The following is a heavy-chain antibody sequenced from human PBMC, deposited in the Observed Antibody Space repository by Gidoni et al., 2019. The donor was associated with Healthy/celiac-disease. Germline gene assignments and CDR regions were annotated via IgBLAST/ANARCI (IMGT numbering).Heavy chain of an antibody. CDR3: VTVTTGALDY. Sequence: EVPLVEYGGGLVQPGGSLNFSCGASGSPFSGSAMHWVGQAAGKGLEWFGRIISKANSYATAYAASVKGRFTISRDDSKNTAYLQMNSLKTEDTAVYYCVTVTTGALDYWGQGTLVTVSS. J-gene: IGHJ4*02. V-gene: IGHV3-73*01. CDR2: IISKANSYAT. D-gene: IGHD4-17*01. CDR1: GSPFSGSA.